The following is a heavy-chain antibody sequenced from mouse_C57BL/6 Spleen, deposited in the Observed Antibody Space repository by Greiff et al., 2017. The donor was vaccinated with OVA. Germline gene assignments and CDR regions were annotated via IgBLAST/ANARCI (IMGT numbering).Heavy chain of an antibody. CDR3: ARDNRYYGSPFDY. Sequence: EVQRVESEGGLVQPGSSMKLSCTASGFTFSDYYMAWVRQVPEKGLEWVANINYDGSSTYYLDSLKSRFIISRDNAKNILYLQMSSLKSEDTATYYCARDNRYYGSPFDYWGQGTTLTVSS. D-gene: IGHD1-1*01. V-gene: IGHV5-16*01. J-gene: IGHJ2*01. CDR1: GFTFSDYY. CDR2: INYDGSST.